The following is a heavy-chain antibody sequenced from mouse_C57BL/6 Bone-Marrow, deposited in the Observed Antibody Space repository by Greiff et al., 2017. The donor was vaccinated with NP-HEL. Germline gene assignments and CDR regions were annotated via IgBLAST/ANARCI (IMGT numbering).Heavy chain of an antibody. J-gene: IGHJ3*01. CDR1: GYTFTSYW. CDR3: ARESYDYDGTASWFAY. D-gene: IGHD2-4*01. Sequence: QVQLQQPGAELVRPGSSVKLSCKASGYTFTSYWMHWVKQRPIQGLEWIGNIDPSDSETHYNQKFKDKATLTVDKSSSTAYMQLSSLTSEDSAVFYCARESYDYDGTASWFAYWGQGTLVTVSA. CDR2: IDPSDSET. V-gene: IGHV1-52*01.